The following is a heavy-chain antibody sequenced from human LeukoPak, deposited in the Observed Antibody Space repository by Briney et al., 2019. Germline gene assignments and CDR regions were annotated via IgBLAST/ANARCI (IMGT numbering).Heavy chain of an antibody. CDR2: ISGSGDNT. CDR3: AKRSGYTTGWFFDF. D-gene: IGHD6-19*01. CDR1: GFSLSSYA. V-gene: IGHV3-23*01. J-gene: IGHJ4*02. Sequence: GGSLRLSCAASGFSLSSYAMSWVRQAPGKGLEWVSSISGSGDNTYYAESVKGRFTISRDNSKNTLFLQMNSLRAEDTAVFYCAKRSGYTTGWFFDFWGQGTLVTVSS.